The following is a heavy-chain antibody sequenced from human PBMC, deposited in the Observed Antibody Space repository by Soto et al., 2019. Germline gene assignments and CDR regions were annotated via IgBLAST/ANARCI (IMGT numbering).Heavy chain of an antibody. V-gene: IGHV3-30*03. J-gene: IGHJ5*02. CDR3: ATDGRSYSSGNWFDP. CDR2: ISYDGSNK. D-gene: IGHD4-4*01. Sequence: GESLKISCAASGFTFSNYAMHWVRQAPGKGLEWVAVISYDGSNKYYADSVKGRFTISRDNFKNTVYLQMDSLRPEDTAVFYCATDGRSYSSGNWFDPWGQGTLVTVSS. CDR1: GFTFSNYA.